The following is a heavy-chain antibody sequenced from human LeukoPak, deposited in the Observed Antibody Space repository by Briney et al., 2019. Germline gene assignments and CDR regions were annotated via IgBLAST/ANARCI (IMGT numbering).Heavy chain of an antibody. CDR3: ARQGDGGYSYGNFDS. CDR2: IYYSGAT. Sequence: SETLSLTCTVSGGSISSSGYYWGWIRQPPGKGLEWIGSIYYSGATYYSPSLKSRVTISLDTSENQFSLKLNSVTAADTAVYYCARQGDGGYSYGNFDSWGQGTLVTVSS. V-gene: IGHV4-39*01. J-gene: IGHJ4*02. CDR1: GGSISSSGYY. D-gene: IGHD3-10*01.